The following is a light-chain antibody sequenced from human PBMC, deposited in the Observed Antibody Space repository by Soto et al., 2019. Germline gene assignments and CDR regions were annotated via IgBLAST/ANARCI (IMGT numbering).Light chain of an antibody. CDR2: SNN. V-gene: IGLV1-44*01. CDR3: AAWDDSLNGV. Sequence: QPVLTQPPSASGTPGQRVTISCSGSSSNIGSNTVNWYQQLPGTAPKLLIYSNNQRPSGVPDRFSGSKSGTSASLAISGLQSEDEADYYCAAWDDSLNGVFGRGTKLTVL. J-gene: IGLJ3*02. CDR1: SSNIGSNT.